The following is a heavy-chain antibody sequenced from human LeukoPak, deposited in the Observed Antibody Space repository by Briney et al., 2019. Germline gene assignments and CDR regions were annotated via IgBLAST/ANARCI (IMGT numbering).Heavy chain of an antibody. V-gene: IGHV1-3*01. J-gene: IGHJ4*02. CDR3: AGRPHGSSGYYYPLDY. CDR1: GYTFTSYA. Sequence: GASVKVSCKASGYTFTSYAMHWVRQAPGQRLEWMGWINAGNGNTKYSQKFQGRVTITRDTSASTVYVELSSLRSEDTAVYYCAGRPHGSSGYYYPLDYWGQGTLVTVSS. CDR2: INAGNGNT. D-gene: IGHD3-22*01.